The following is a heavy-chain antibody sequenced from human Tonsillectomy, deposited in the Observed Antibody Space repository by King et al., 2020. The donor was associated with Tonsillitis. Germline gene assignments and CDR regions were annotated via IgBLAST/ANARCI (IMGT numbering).Heavy chain of an antibody. CDR1: GYSFTSYW. J-gene: IGHJ6*02. CDR2: IYPGDSDT. CDR3: ARWGTVTHDLLRMDV. D-gene: IGHD3-16*01. V-gene: IGHV5-51*01. Sequence: QLVQSGAEVKKPGESLKISCKGSGYSFTSYWIGWVRQMPGKGLEWMGIIYPGDSDTRYSPSFQGQVTISADKSISTAYLQWSSLKASDTAMYYGARWGTVTHDLLRMDVWRQGTTVTVSS.